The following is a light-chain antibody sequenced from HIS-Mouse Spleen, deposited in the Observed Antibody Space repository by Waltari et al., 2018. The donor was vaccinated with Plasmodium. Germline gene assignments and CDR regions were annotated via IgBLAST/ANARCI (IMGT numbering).Light chain of an antibody. Sequence: QSALTQPPSASGSPGQSVTLPCTATSRDVGGSNYFSWDQQHPGKAPKLMIYGFSKRPSGVPARFSGSKSGNTASLTVAGLQAEDEADYYCSSYAGSNNVVFGGGTKLTVL. CDR1: SRDVGGSNY. J-gene: IGLJ2*01. CDR2: GFS. CDR3: SSYAGSNNVV. V-gene: IGLV2-8*01.